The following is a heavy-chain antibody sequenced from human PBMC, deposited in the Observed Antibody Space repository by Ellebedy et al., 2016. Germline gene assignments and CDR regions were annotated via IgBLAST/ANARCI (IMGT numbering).Heavy chain of an antibody. CDR2: ISSSGSTI. V-gene: IGHV3-11*01. D-gene: IGHD3-16*01. J-gene: IGHJ3*02. CDR3: ARSGAIGDRHFDI. Sequence: GESLKISXAASGFTFSDYYMSWIRQAPGKGLEWVSYISSSGSTIYYADSVKGRFTISRDNAKNSLYLQMNSLRAEDTAVYYCARSGAIGDRHFDIWGQGTMVTVSS. CDR1: GFTFSDYY.